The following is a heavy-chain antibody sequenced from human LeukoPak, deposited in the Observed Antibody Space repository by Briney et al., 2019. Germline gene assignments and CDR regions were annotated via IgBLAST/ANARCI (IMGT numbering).Heavy chain of an antibody. Sequence: SETLSLTCTVSGGSISSGGYYWSWIRQPPGKGLEWIGYIYHSGSTYYSSSLKSRVTISVDRSKNQFSLKLSSVTAADTAVYYCARVLAARLNSYYFDYWGQGTLVTVSS. CDR2: IYHSGST. J-gene: IGHJ4*02. V-gene: IGHV4-30-2*01. CDR3: ARVLAARLNSYYFDY. D-gene: IGHD6-6*01. CDR1: GGSISSGGYY.